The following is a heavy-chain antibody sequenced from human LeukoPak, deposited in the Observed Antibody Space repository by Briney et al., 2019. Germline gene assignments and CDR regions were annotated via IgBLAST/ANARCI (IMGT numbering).Heavy chain of an antibody. V-gene: IGHV3-48*02. CDR3: ARDQRYAFDY. CDR1: GFTLSTYP. D-gene: IGHD3-9*01. J-gene: IGHJ4*02. Sequence: GGSLRLSCAASGFTLSTYPMNWVRQAPGKGLEWVSNIRTSTEGANYAIYADSVKGRVTFSRDDAKNTLYLHMHSLRDDDTAVYYCARDQRYAFDYWGQGILVTVSS. CDR2: IRTSTEGANYA.